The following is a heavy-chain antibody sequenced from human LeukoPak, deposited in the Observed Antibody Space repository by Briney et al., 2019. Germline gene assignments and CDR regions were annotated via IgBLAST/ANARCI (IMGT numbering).Heavy chain of an antibody. Sequence: GGSLRLSCAASGFVFSNYGIHWVRQAPGQGLEWVAFIRYDETNEYYADSVKGRFTISRDNSKNTVYLQMSSLRVEDTAVYYCAKEFIGWESDYWGQGTLVTVSS. V-gene: IGHV3-30*02. J-gene: IGHJ4*02. CDR1: GFVFSNYG. CDR3: AKEFIGWESDY. D-gene: IGHD6-19*01. CDR2: IRYDETNE.